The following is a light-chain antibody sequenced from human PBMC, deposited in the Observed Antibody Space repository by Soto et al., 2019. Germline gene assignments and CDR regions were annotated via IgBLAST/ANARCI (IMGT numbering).Light chain of an antibody. CDR2: DAS. Sequence: DIQMTQSPSTLSASVGDRVTITCRASQSLGIWLAWHQQNPGKAPKLLIYDASTLKSGVPSRFSGSGSGTKFTLTISSLQPDDFATYYCQEYNSYSGTFGQGTKVEV. CDR3: QEYNSYSGT. CDR1: QSLGIW. V-gene: IGKV1-5*01. J-gene: IGKJ1*01.